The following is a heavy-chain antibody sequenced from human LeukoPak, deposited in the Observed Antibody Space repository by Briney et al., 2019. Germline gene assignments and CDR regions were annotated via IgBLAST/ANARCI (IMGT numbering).Heavy chain of an antibody. D-gene: IGHD4-11*01. CDR1: GFTFSSYS. CDR2: ISSSSSTI. Sequence: PGGSLRLSCAASGFTFSSYSMNWVRQAPGKGLEWVSYISSSSSTIYYADSVKGRFTISRDNAKNSLYLQMNSLRAEDTAVYYCATNGDDYSNYDYYYYMDVWGKGTTVTVSS. CDR3: ATNGDDYSNYDYYYYMDV. V-gene: IGHV3-48*04. J-gene: IGHJ6*03.